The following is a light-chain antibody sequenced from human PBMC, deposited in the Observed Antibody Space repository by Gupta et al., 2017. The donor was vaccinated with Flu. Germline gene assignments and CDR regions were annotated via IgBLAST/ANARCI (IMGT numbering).Light chain of an antibody. V-gene: IGKV3-11*01. CDR2: DAS. Sequence: ETVLTQSPATLSLSPGESATLSCRASQSVSTYLAWYQQKPGQAPRLLIYDASNRATGIPARFAGSGSGTDFTLTISSREPEDFAVYYCQHRRNWPLTFGGGTKVEIK. CDR1: QSVSTY. J-gene: IGKJ4*01. CDR3: QHRRNWPLT.